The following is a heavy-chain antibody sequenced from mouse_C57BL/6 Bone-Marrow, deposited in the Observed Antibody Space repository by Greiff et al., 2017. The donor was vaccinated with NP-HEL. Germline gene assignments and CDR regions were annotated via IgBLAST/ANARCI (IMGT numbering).Heavy chain of an antibody. D-gene: IGHD1-1*01. CDR3: ARRGVVATYWYFDV. Sequence: VQLQESGPGLVQPSQSLSITCTVSGFSLTSYGVHWVRQSPGKGLEWLGVIWSGGSTDYNAAFISRLSISKDNSKSQVFFKMNSLQADDTAIYYCARRGVVATYWYFDVWGTGTTVTVSS. CDR2: IWSGGST. V-gene: IGHV2-2*01. J-gene: IGHJ1*03. CDR1: GFSLTSYG.